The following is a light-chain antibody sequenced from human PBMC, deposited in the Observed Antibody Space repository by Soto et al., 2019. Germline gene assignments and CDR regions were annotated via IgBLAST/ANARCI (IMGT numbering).Light chain of an antibody. V-gene: IGLV2-23*02. CDR2: EVS. CDR3: CSYAGSSTFPYV. CDR1: SSDVGSYNL. Sequence: QSALTQPASVSGSPGQSITISCTGTSSDVGSYNLVSWYQQHPGKAPKLMIYEVSKRPSGVSNRFSGSKSGNTASLTISGLQAEDEAEYYCCSYAGSSTFPYVFGTGTKLTVL. J-gene: IGLJ1*01.